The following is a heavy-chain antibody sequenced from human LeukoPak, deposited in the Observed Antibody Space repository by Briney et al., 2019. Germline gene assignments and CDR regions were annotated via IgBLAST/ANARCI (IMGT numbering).Heavy chain of an antibody. V-gene: IGHV3-11*01. J-gene: IGHJ4*02. CDR3: ARRRYNWNAIDY. CDR2: ISSSGSTI. CDR1: GFTFRASN. Sequence: GGSLRLSCAAPGFTFRASNMSWIAKAPGKGLEGVSYISSSGSTIYYADSVKGRFTISRDNAKNSLYLQMNSLRAEDTAVYYCARRRYNWNAIDYWGQGTLVTVSS. D-gene: IGHD1-20*01.